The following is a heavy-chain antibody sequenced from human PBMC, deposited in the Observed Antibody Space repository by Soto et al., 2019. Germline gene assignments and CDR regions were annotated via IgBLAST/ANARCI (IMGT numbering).Heavy chain of an antibody. CDR3: AREAYGDYVWEGMDV. V-gene: IGHV4-59*11. Sequence: SETLSVTCSVAGGYISTHYCSWIRQPPGKGLEWIGYIYYSGSTNYNPSLKSRVTISVDTSKNQFSLKLSSVTAADTAVYYCAREAYGDYVWEGMDVWGQGTTVTV. J-gene: IGHJ6*02. CDR2: IYYSGST. D-gene: IGHD4-17*01. CDR1: GGYISTHY.